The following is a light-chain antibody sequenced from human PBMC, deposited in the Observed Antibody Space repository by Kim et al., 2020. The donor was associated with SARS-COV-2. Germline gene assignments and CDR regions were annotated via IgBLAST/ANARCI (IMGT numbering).Light chain of an antibody. CDR2: GNN. CDR1: SLSSYY. CDR3: NSRDSSGNHPCV. Sequence: SSELTQDPAVSVALGQTVRITCQGDSLSSYYASWYQQKPGQAPVLLNYGNNKRPSGIPDRFSASRSGNTASLTITGAQAEDEADYYCNSRDSSGNHPCVFGTGTKVTVL. J-gene: IGLJ1*01. V-gene: IGLV3-19*01.